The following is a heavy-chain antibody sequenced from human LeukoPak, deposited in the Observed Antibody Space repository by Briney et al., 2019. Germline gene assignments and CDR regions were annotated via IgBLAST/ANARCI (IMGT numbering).Heavy chain of an antibody. CDR3: AKRRPYYDSSGYLDY. CDR1: GFIFSSNA. J-gene: IGHJ4*02. CDR2: ISNSGDST. V-gene: IGHV3-23*01. D-gene: IGHD3-22*01. Sequence: GGSLRLSCAASGFIFSSNAMSWVRQAPGKGLEWVSGISNSGDSTYYADSVKGRFTISRDNSKNTLYQQMNTLRAEDTAVYYCAKRRPYYDSSGYLDYWGQGTLVTVSS.